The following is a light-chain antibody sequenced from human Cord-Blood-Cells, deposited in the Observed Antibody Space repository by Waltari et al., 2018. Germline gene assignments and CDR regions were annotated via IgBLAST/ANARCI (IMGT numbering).Light chain of an antibody. CDR3: CSYAGSYV. Sequence: QSALTHPRSVSGSPGQSVTIPSTGTSSAAGGLNYVSWYQQHPGKAPKLMIYDVSKRPSGVPDRFSGAKSGNTASLTISGLQAEDEADYSCCSYAGSYVFGTGTKVTAL. V-gene: IGLV2-11*01. J-gene: IGLJ1*01. CDR1: SSAAGGLNY. CDR2: DVS.